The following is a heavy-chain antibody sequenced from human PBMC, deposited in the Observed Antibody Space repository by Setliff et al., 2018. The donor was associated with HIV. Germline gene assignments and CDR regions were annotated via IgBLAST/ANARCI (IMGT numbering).Heavy chain of an antibody. J-gene: IGHJ3*01. CDR2: ISGHSVTT. V-gene: IGHV3-23*01. CDR1: GFTFSSFA. D-gene: IGHD1-1*01. CDR3: AKRTIGSNNWYACDV. Sequence: LRLSCAASGFTFSSFAVSWVRQAPGKGPEWVSSISGHSVTTYYADSVKGRFTISRDNSKNTLYLQMNSLRAEDTAVYYCAKRTIGSNNWYACDVWGQGTMVTVSS.